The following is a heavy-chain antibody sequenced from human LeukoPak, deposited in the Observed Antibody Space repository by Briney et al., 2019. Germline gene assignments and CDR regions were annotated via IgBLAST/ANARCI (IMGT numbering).Heavy chain of an antibody. CDR1: GYTFTDLY. CDR2: VNPNSGGT. J-gene: IGHJ6*02. Sequence: DSVTVSCTTSGYTFTDLYIHWVRQAPGQGLEWMGRVNPNSGGTDYAQKFQGRVTMTRDTSIGTAYMELNRLRSDDTAVYFCARGEVVPAAISYYYYGVAVWGQGTTVTVSS. D-gene: IGHD2-2*02. V-gene: IGHV1-2*06. CDR3: ARGEVVPAAISYYYYGVAV.